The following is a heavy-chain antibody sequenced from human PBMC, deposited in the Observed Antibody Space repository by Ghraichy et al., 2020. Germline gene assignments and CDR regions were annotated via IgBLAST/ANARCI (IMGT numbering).Heavy chain of an antibody. Sequence: TLSLSCNVSGGSINSYSWSWIRQPPGKGLEWIGYLHHSGQSFYNPSLKSRVTISLDTSKNQLSLRVTSVTAADTAVYFCASQKWLGNGMDVWGRGTTVTISS. D-gene: IGHD6-19*01. CDR1: GGSINSYS. CDR2: LHHSGQS. CDR3: ASQKWLGNGMDV. J-gene: IGHJ6*02. V-gene: IGHV4-59*01.